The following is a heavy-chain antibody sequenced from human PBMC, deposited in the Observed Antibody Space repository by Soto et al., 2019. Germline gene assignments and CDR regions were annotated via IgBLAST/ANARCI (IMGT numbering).Heavy chain of an antibody. CDR1: GYTLTNYA. J-gene: IGHJ4*02. CDR3: TRDLNGGNPFDY. CDR2: IDPGSGDA. D-gene: IGHD2-8*01. V-gene: IGHV1-3*01. Sequence: QVQLVQSGAEVKEPGASVRVSCKPSGYTLTNYAIHWVRQAAGPGLEWLGWIDPGSGDATYSQKFQGRITLSRDNSASTFYMDLSSLTSEDTSVYFCTRDLNGGNPFDYWGRGTLVTVSS.